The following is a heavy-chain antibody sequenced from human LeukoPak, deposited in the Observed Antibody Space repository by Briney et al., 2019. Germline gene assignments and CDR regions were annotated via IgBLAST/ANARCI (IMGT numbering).Heavy chain of an antibody. CDR2: ISSSSSYI. J-gene: IGHJ3*02. CDR3: ARARTRAAFDI. Sequence: GALRLSCAAFGFTFSSYSINWVRQAPGKGVGWVSSISSSSSYIYYADSVKGRFTISRDNAKNSLYLQMNSLRAEDTAVYYCARARTRAAFDIWGQGTMVTVSS. D-gene: IGHD2-2*01. CDR1: GFTFSSYS. V-gene: IGHV3-21*01.